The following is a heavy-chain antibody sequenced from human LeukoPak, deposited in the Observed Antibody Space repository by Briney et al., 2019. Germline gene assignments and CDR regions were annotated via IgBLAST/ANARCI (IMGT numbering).Heavy chain of an antibody. J-gene: IGHJ4*02. CDR2: VRNDGSHE. D-gene: IGHD3-22*01. Sequence: GGSLRLSCATSGFSFSNFGMYWVRQAPGKGLEWVGFVRNDGSHEKYGDSVKGRFTISRDNSESWLYLQMSSLRADDTAVYYCAKDPENNGYSDGSFDYWGQGTLVTVSS. CDR3: AKDPENNGYSDGSFDY. V-gene: IGHV3-30*02. CDR1: GFSFSNFG.